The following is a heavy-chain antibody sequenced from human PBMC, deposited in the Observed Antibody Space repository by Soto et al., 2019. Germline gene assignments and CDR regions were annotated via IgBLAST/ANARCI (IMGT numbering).Heavy chain of an antibody. Sequence: QVQLVESGGGVVQPGRSLRLSCAASRFTFSSYGMHWVRQAPGKGLEWVAVISYDGSNKYYADSVKGRFTISRDNSKNTLYLKRNSLRAGDTAVYYCAKALSGYNYGPSGSYYYGMDVWGQGTTVTVSS. V-gene: IGHV3-30*18. CDR3: AKALSGYNYGPSGSYYYGMDV. CDR1: RFTFSSYG. D-gene: IGHD5-18*01. J-gene: IGHJ6*02. CDR2: ISYDGSNK.